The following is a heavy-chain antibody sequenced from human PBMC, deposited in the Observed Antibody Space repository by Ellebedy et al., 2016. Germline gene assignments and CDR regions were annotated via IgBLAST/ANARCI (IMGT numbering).Heavy chain of an antibody. CDR2: INTNTGNP. CDR3: ARDPGLLNSGYDRGGVY. CDR1: GGTFSSYA. D-gene: IGHD5-12*01. J-gene: IGHJ4*02. V-gene: IGHV7-4-1*02. Sequence: ASVKVSCKASGGTFSSYAISWVRQAPGQGLEWMGWINTNTGNPTYAQGFTGRFVFSLDTSVSTAYLQISSLKTEDTAVYYCARDPGLLNSGYDRGGVYWGQGTLVTVSS.